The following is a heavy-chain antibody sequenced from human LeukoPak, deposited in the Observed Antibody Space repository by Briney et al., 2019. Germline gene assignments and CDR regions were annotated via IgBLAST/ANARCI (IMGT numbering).Heavy chain of an antibody. CDR2: ISFSTSYI. Sequence: GGSLRLSCAASGFTFSSYTMNWVRQAPGKGLEWVSSISFSTSYIYYTDSVKGRFTISRDNSKNTLYLQMNSLRAEDTAVYYCARDRCSGGSCYGYYYGMDVWGQGTTVTVSS. J-gene: IGHJ6*02. CDR1: GFTFSSYT. CDR3: ARDRCSGGSCYGYYYGMDV. D-gene: IGHD2-15*01. V-gene: IGHV3-21*01.